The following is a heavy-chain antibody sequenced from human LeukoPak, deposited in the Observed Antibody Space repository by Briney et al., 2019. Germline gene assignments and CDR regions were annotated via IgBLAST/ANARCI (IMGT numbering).Heavy chain of an antibody. CDR3: AKDRTYYDSSGYDDY. D-gene: IGHD3-22*01. J-gene: IGHJ4*02. CDR1: GFTFSSYA. CDR2: ISGSGGST. Sequence: GGSLRLSCAASGFTFSSYAMSWVRQAPGKGLEWVSAISGSGGSTYYADSVKGRFTISRDNSKNTLYLQMNSLRAEDTAVYYRAKDRTYYDSSGYDDYWGQGTLVTVSS. V-gene: IGHV3-23*01.